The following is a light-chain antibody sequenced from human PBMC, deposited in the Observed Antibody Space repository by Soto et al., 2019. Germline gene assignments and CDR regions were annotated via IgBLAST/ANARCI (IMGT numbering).Light chain of an antibody. CDR1: QGISTY. J-gene: IGKJ2*01. V-gene: IGKV1-9*01. CDR2: AAS. Sequence: DIQLTQSPSFLSASVGDRVTITCRASQGISTYLAWYQQKPGKAPKLLIYAASTLQSGVPSRSSGSGSGTEFTLTISSLQPEDFATYYCLQLNSYPRSFGQGTRLEIK. CDR3: LQLNSYPRS.